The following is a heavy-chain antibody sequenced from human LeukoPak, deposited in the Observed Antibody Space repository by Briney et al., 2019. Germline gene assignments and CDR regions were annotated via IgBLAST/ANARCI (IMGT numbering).Heavy chain of an antibody. V-gene: IGHV3-48*03. J-gene: IGHJ3*02. CDR2: ISSSGSTI. CDR1: GFTFSSYE. CDR3: ARGRYYDSSGYYDAFDI. Sequence: PGGSLRLSCAASGFTFSSYEMNWVRQAPGKGLEWVSYISSSGSTIYYADSVKGRFTISRDNAKNSLYLQMNSLRAEDTAVYYCARGRYYDSSGYYDAFDIWGQGTMVTVSS. D-gene: IGHD3-22*01.